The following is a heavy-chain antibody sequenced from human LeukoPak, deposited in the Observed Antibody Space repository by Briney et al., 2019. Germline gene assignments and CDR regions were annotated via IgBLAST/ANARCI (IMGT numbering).Heavy chain of an antibody. V-gene: IGHV3-30-3*01. Sequence: GGSLRLSCAASGFTFSSYAMHWVRQAPGKGLEWVAVISYDGSNKYYADSVKGRFTISRDNSKNTLYLQMNSLRTEDTAVYYCARAADGAGDQNWFDPWGQGTLVTVSS. CDR3: ARAADGAGDQNWFDP. CDR1: GFTFSSYA. CDR2: ISYDGSNK. J-gene: IGHJ5*02. D-gene: IGHD2-21*02.